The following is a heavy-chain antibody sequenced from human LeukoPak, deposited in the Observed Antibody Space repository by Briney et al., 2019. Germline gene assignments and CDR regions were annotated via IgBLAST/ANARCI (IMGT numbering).Heavy chain of an antibody. D-gene: IGHD6-13*01. CDR3: ARDGRRSSSCRVYYYYYYYMDV. CDR1: GLTFSSYS. V-gene: IGHV3-48*01. J-gene: IGHJ6*03. CDR2: ISSSSSTI. Sequence: GGSLRLSCAASGLTFSSYSMKWVRQAPGKGLEWVSYISSSSSTIYYADSVKGRFTISRDNAKNSLYLQMNSLRAEDTAVYYCARDGRRSSSCRVYYYYYYYMDVWGKGTTVTVSS.